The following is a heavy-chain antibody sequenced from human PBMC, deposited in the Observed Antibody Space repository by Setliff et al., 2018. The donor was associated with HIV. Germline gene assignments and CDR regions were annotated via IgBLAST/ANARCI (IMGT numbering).Heavy chain of an antibody. CDR2: VSTYNGHT. D-gene: IGHD1-26*01. CDR1: GYTFTTYG. Sequence: GASVKVSCKASGYTFTTYGINWVRQAPGQGLEWMGWVSTYNGHTNYPQHLQGRVTMTTNTSTGTAYSELRSLRSDDTAMYYCARPLDSGSYPYDAFAFWGLGTMVTVSS. CDR3: ARPLDSGSYPYDAFAF. J-gene: IGHJ3*01. V-gene: IGHV1-18*04.